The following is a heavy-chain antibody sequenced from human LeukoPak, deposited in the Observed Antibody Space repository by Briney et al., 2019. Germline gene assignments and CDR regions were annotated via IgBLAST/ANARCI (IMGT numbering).Heavy chain of an antibody. J-gene: IGHJ4*02. Sequence: GASVKVSCKASGYTFTSYGISWVRQAPGQGLEWTGWISAYNGNTNYAQKLQGRVTMTTDTSTSTAYMELRSLRSDDTAVYYCARDPRPDYYGSGSYYQTDYWGQGTLVTVS. V-gene: IGHV1-18*01. D-gene: IGHD3-10*01. CDR3: ARDPRPDYYGSGSYYQTDY. CDR1: GYTFTSYG. CDR2: ISAYNGNT.